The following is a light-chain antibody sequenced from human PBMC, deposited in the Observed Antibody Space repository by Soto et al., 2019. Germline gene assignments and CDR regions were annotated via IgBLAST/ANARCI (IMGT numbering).Light chain of an antibody. V-gene: IGLV8-61*01. J-gene: IGLJ2*01. CDR1: SGSVSTTYY. CDR2: STN. Sequence: QTVVTQEPSFSVSPGGTVTLTCGLTSGSVSTTYYPSWYQQTPGQAPRTLIYSTNIRSSGVPDRFSGSILGNKAALTITGAQADDESDYHCMLNMGGGLVFFGGGNKLTVL. CDR3: MLNMGGGLVF.